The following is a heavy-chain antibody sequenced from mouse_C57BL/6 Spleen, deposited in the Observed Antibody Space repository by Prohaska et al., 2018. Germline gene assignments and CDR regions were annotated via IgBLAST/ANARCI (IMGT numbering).Heavy chain of an antibody. J-gene: IGHJ1*03. CDR1: GFTFSGFW. CDR3: MRYGTYWYFDV. V-gene: IGHV11-2*01. Sequence: EVQLLETGGGLVQPGGSRGLSCEGSGFTFSGFWMSWVRQTPGKTLEWIGDSNSDCSAINYAPSIKDRFTIFRDNDKSTLYLQMSNVRSEDTATYFCMRYGTYWYFDVWGTGTTVTVSS. CDR2: SNSDCSAI. D-gene: IGHD1-1*02.